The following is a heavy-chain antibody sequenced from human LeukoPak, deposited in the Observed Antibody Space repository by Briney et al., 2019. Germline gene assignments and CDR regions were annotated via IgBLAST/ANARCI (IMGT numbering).Heavy chain of an antibody. V-gene: IGHV3-21*01. CDR1: GLTFSSYS. J-gene: IGHJ6*02. CDR3: AREMRDPDYYYYGIDV. CDR2: ISTRTNNI. Sequence: PGGSRRLSCAASGLTFSSYSMNGGRQAPGKGREWVSSISTRTNNIYYAASVKGRFTTSRDNAKTSLYLQMNRLRAEDTAVYYCAREMRDPDYYYYGIDVWGQGTTVTVSS.